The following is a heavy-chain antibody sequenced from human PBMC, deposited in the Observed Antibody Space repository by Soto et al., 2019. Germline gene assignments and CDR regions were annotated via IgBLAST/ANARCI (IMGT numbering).Heavy chain of an antibody. CDR3: ARIQLERRNYFYGMDV. CDR1: GGSISSHY. D-gene: IGHD1-1*01. CDR2: IYTTGSS. J-gene: IGHJ6*02. Sequence: SETLSLTCTVSGGSISSHYWSWIRQPAGKGLEWIGRIYTTGSSNYNPSLKSRVTMSVDTSKNQFSLKLSSVTAADTAVYYCARIQLERRNYFYGMDVWGQGTTVTVS. V-gene: IGHV4-4*07.